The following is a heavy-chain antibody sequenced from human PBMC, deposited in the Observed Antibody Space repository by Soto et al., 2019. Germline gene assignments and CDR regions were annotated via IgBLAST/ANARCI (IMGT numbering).Heavy chain of an antibody. J-gene: IGHJ6*02. CDR1: GFSFSSYA. CDR3: ARDLWAVATTGMDV. V-gene: IGHV3-30-3*01. Sequence: GGSLRLSCAASGFSFSSYAMHWVRQAPGKGLEWVAVISYDGANRYSADSVKGRFTISRDNSRNTLYLQLDSLRAEDTAVYYWARDLWAVATTGMDVWGQGTTVTVSS. D-gene: IGHD3-10*01. CDR2: ISYDGANR.